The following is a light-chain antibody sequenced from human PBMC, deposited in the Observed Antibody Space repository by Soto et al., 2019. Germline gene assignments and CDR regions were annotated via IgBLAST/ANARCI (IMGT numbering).Light chain of an antibody. Sequence: DIQMTQSPSTLSGSVGDRVTITCRASQTISSWLAWYQQKPGKAPKLLIYKASTLKSGVPSRFSGSGSGTEFTLTICSLQPDDFATYYCQHYNSYSEAFCQGTKV. CDR1: QTISSW. CDR2: KAS. J-gene: IGKJ1*01. CDR3: QHYNSYSEA. V-gene: IGKV1-5*03.